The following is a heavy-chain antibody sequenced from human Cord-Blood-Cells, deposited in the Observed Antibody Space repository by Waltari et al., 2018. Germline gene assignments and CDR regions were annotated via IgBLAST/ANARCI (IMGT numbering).Heavy chain of an antibody. Sequence: EVQLVESGGGLVQPGGSLRLSCAAPGFTFSSYWMSWFRQAPGKGLEWVANIKQDGSEKYYVDSVKGRFTISRDNAKNSLYLQMNSLRAEDTAVYYCARCPYSSSWSPLDYWGQGTLVTVSS. V-gene: IGHV3-7*01. CDR1: GFTFSSYW. D-gene: IGHD6-13*01. J-gene: IGHJ4*02. CDR2: IKQDGSEK. CDR3: ARCPYSSSWSPLDY.